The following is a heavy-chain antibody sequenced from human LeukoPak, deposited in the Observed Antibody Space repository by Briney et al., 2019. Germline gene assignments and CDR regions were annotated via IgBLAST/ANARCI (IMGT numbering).Heavy chain of an antibody. J-gene: IGHJ4*02. D-gene: IGHD3-10*01. CDR2: ISAYNGNT. CDR1: GYTFTSYG. Sequence: VASVRVSCMASGYTFTSYGISWVRQAPGQGLEWMGWISAYNGNTNYAQTLQGRVTMTTDRSTSTAYMELRSRRAGDTAVYYCARGFGLPNDYWGQGTLVTVSS. V-gene: IGHV1-18*01. CDR3: ARGFGLPNDY.